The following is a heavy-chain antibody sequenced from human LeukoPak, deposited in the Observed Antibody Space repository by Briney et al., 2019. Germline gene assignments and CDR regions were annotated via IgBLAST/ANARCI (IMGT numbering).Heavy chain of an antibody. V-gene: IGHV3-23*01. D-gene: IGHD1-26*01. CDR3: ARVDSGNYDY. CDR2: IDGSYGAS. J-gene: IGHJ4*02. Sequence: PGGPLRLSCAASGFRFSSYVMSWVRQAPGKGLEYVSSIDGSYGASYYADSVKGRFTISRDNSKNTLFLQMNSLRVEDTALYYCARVDSGNYDYWGQGTLLTVSS. CDR1: GFRFSSYV.